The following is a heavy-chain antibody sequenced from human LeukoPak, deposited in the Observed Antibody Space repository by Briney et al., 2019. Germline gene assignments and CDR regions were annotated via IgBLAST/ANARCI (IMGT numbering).Heavy chain of an antibody. Sequence: PSETLSLTCTVSGGSISSSNYYWGWIRQPPGKGLEWIGSIYYSGSTNYNPSLKSRVTISVDTSKNQFSLKLSSVTAADTAVYYCARIRDPYYYGMDVWGQGTTVTVSS. CDR2: IYYSGST. CDR3: ARIRDPYYYGMDV. CDR1: GGSISSSNYY. V-gene: IGHV4-39*07. J-gene: IGHJ6*02. D-gene: IGHD4-17*01.